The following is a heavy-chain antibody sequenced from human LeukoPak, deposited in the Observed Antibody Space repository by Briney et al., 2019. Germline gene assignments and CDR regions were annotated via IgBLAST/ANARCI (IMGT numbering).Heavy chain of an antibody. CDR3: AKVLSGSQDY. Sequence: GGSLRLSCAASGFTFSSYALSWVRQAPGKGLEWVSGISGSGGSTYYADSVKGRFTISRDNSKSTLYLQMNTLRVGDTAVYYCAKVLSGSQDYWGQGTLVTVFS. J-gene: IGHJ4*02. CDR2: ISGSGGST. V-gene: IGHV3-23*01. D-gene: IGHD1-26*01. CDR1: GFTFSSYA.